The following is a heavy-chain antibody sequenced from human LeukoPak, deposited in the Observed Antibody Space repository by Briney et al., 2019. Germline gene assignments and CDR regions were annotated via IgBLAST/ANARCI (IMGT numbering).Heavy chain of an antibody. Sequence: PGGSLRLSCAASGFTFSSYWMSWVRQAPGKGLEWVANIKQDGSEKYYVDSVKGRFTISRDNAKNSLYLQMNSLRAEDTAVYYCARDVYCSSTSCHDDYWGQGTLVTVSP. D-gene: IGHD2-2*01. CDR1: GFTFSSYW. CDR2: IKQDGSEK. J-gene: IGHJ4*02. V-gene: IGHV3-7*01. CDR3: ARDVYCSSTSCHDDY.